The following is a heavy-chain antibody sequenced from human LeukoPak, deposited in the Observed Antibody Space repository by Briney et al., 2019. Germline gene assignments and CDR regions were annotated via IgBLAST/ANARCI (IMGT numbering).Heavy chain of an antibody. D-gene: IGHD3-9*01. CDR3: ARARYDILTGYSPPGYYFDY. Sequence: PSETLSLTCTVSGDSISSSIYYWGWIRQPPGKGLEWIGCIYYNGYTYYNPSLKSRVTISVDRSKNQFSLKLSSVTAADTAVYYCARARYDILTGYSPPGYYFDYWGQGTLVTVSS. V-gene: IGHV4-39*07. CDR2: IYYNGYT. CDR1: GDSISSSIYY. J-gene: IGHJ4*02.